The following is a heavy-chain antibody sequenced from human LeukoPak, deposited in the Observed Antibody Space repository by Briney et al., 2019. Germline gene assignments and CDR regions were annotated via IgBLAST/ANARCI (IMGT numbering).Heavy chain of an antibody. CDR3: TRDLPGIAAGGSDY. J-gene: IGHJ4*02. V-gene: IGHV3-72*01. D-gene: IGHD6-13*01. CDR2: SRNKANSYTT. Sequence: GGSLRLSCAASGFTFSDHYMDWVRQAPGKGLEWVGRSRNKANSYTTEYAASVKGRFTISRDDSKSIAYLQMNSLKTEDTAVYYCTRDLPGIAAGGSDYWGQGTLVTVSS. CDR1: GFTFSDHY.